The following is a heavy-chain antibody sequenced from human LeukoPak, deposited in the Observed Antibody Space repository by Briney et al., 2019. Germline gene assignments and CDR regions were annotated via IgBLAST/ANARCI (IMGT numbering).Heavy chain of an antibody. V-gene: IGHV1-69*04. CDR3: ARDLSYGWFDP. CDR2: IIPILGIA. CDR1: GGTFSSYT. J-gene: IGHJ5*02. D-gene: IGHD4-17*01. Sequence: ASVKVSCKASGGTFSSYTTSWVRQAPGQGLEWMGRIIPILGIANYAQKFQGRVTITADKSTSTAYMELSSLRSEDTAVYYCARDLSYGWFDPWGQGTLVTVSS.